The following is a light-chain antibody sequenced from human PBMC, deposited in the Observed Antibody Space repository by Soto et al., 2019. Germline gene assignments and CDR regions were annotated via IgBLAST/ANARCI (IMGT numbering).Light chain of an antibody. Sequence: QAVVTQPPSASGTPGQRVTIPCSGSSSNIGSNFVYWYQQLPGTAPKLLIYSTNKRPSGVPDRFSGSKSGTSASLAISGLRSEDEADYYCAAWDDSLSGLWVFGGGTQLTVL. CDR2: STN. CDR1: SSNIGSNF. CDR3: AAWDDSLSGLWV. V-gene: IGLV1-47*02. J-gene: IGLJ3*02.